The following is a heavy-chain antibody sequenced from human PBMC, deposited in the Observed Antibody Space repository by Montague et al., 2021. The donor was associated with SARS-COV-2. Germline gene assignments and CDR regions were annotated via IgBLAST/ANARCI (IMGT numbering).Heavy chain of an antibody. CDR1: GFTFSNTN. V-gene: IGHV3-48*02. CDR2: ITSSSVAT. Sequence: SLRLSCAASGFTFSNTNMNWVRQAPGKGLEWISYITSSSVATFYADSLKGRFTISRDNAKNSLYLQMNSLRDEDTAVYYCGRDGFDPWGQGTLVIVSS. J-gene: IGHJ5*02. CDR3: GRDGFDP.